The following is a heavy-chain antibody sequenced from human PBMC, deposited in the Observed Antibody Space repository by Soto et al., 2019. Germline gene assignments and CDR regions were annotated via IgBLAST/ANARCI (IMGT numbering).Heavy chain of an antibody. J-gene: IGHJ6*02. CDR2: IIPIFGTA. CDR1: GGTFSSYA. V-gene: IGHV1-69*06. D-gene: IGHD3-10*01. CDR3: ARDGEYYYGSGRGMDV. Sequence: QVQLVQSGAEVKKPGSSVKVSCKASGGTFSSYAISWVRQAPGQGLEWMGGIIPIFGTANYAQKFQGRVTITADKSTSTAYRELSSLRSEDTAVYYCARDGEYYYGSGRGMDVWGQGTTVTVSS.